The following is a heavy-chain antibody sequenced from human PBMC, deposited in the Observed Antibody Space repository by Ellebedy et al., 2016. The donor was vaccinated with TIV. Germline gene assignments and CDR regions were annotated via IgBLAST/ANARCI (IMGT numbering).Heavy chain of an antibody. D-gene: IGHD3-16*01. V-gene: IGHV4-39*01. J-gene: IGHJ4*02. CDR2: IYYSGST. CDR1: GGSISSTGYY. Sequence: SETLSLTXTVSGGSISSTGYYWGWIRQPPGKGLEWIGSIYYSGSTYFKPSLKSRVTISVDTSKNQFSMKLSPVTAADSAVYYCARRGSVAGNPIFDYWGQGTLVTVSS. CDR3: ARRGSVAGNPIFDY.